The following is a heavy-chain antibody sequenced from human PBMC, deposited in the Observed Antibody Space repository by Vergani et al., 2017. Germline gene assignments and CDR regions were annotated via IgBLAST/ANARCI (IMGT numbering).Heavy chain of an antibody. CDR3: ARVVVPAAISRWYFDL. CDR1: GFTFSDYY. J-gene: IGHJ2*01. Sequence: QVQLVESGGGLVKPGGSLRLSCAASGFTFSDYYMSWIRQAPGKGLEWVSYISSSSSYTNYADSVKGRFTISRDNAKNSLYLQMKSLRAEDTAVYYCARVVVPAAISRWYFDLWGRGTLVTVSS. V-gene: IGHV3-11*05. CDR2: ISSSSSYT. D-gene: IGHD2-2*01.